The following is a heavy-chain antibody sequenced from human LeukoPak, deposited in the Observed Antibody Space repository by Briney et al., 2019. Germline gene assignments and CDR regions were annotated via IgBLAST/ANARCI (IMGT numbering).Heavy chain of an antibody. J-gene: IGHJ4*02. V-gene: IGHV5-51*01. CDR1: GYRFTSYW. CDR2: IYPGDSDT. D-gene: IGHD3-10*01. CDR3: ARHASYGSGSQPLDY. Sequence: GESLKISCKGSGYRFTSYWIAWGRRMPGKGLGGMGIIYPGDSDTRYSPSFQGQVTISADKSISTAYLQWSSLKASDTAMYYCARHASYGSGSQPLDYWGQGTLVTVSS.